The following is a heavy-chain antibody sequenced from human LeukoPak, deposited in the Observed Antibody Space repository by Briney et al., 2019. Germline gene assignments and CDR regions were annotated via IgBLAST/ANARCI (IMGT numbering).Heavy chain of an antibody. Sequence: SETLSLTCAVYGGSFSGYYWSWIRQPPGKGLEWIGEINHSGSTNYNPSLKSRVTISVDTSKNQFSLKLSSVTAADTAVYHCASPYCSSTSCYYAYWGQGTLVTVSS. CDR2: INHSGST. J-gene: IGHJ4*02. CDR3: ASPYCSSTSCYYAY. V-gene: IGHV4-34*01. D-gene: IGHD2-2*01. CDR1: GGSFSGYY.